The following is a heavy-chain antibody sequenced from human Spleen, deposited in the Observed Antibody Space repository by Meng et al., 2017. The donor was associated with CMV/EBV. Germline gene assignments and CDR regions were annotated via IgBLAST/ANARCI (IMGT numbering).Heavy chain of an antibody. CDR3: ARLGWSGYLEYFQH. Sequence: GESLKISCAASGVTFSTYSMNWVRQAPGKGLEWVSSISSGSSYIYYADSVKGRFTISRDNVKNSLYLQMNSLRAEDTAVYYCARLGWSGYLEYFQHWGQGTLVTVSS. CDR2: ISSGSSYI. V-gene: IGHV3-21*01. D-gene: IGHD3-3*01. CDR1: GVTFSTYS. J-gene: IGHJ1*01.